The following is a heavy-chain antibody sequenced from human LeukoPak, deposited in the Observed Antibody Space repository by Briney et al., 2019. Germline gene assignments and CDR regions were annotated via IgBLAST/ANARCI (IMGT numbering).Heavy chain of an antibody. Sequence: GGSLRLSCAASGFTFSSYWMSWVRQAPGKGLEWVTNIKQDGSEKYYVDSVKGRFTISRDNAKNSLYLQMNSLRAEDTAVYYCARGDDYGAFDIWGQGTMVTVSS. V-gene: IGHV3-7*01. CDR2: IKQDGSEK. CDR3: ARGDDYGAFDI. J-gene: IGHJ3*02. CDR1: GFTFSSYW. D-gene: IGHD4/OR15-4a*01.